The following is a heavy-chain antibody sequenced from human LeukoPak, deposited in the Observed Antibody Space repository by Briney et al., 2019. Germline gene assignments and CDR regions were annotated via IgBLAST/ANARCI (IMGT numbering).Heavy chain of an antibody. CDR3: ARDSIWGNCFDC. CDR1: GDSVSSNSAA. Sequence: SQTLSLTCAISGDSVSSNSAAWNWVRQSPSRGLEWLGRTYYRSKRFKDYAVSVQSRIVINTDTSKNQFPLQLNSVTPEDTAVYYCARDSIWGNCFDCWGQGKLVTVSS. J-gene: IGHJ4*01. D-gene: IGHD7-27*01. V-gene: IGHV6-1*01. CDR2: TYYRSKRFK.